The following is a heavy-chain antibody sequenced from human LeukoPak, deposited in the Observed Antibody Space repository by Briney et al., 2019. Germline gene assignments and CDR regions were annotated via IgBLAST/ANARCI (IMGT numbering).Heavy chain of an antibody. CDR1: GGSISSYY. CDR2: IYYSGST. J-gene: IGHJ4*02. Sequence: SETLSLTCTVSGGSISSYYWSWIRQPPGKGLEWIGYIYYSGSTNYNPSLKSRVTISVDTSKNQFSLKLSSVTAADTAVYYCARVIGLGAGEYYFDYWGQGTLVTVSS. CDR3: ARVIGLGAGEYYFDY. D-gene: IGHD3-10*01. V-gene: IGHV4-59*01.